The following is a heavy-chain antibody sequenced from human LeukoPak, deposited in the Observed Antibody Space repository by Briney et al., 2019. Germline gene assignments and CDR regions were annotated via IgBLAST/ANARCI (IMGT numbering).Heavy chain of an antibody. V-gene: IGHV3-7*01. CDR1: GFTFSSYW. CDR2: IKQDGSEK. D-gene: IGHD3-16*02. CDR3: ARFRTLRLGELSWYYFDY. J-gene: IGHJ4*02. Sequence: GGSLRLSCATSGFTFSSYWMSWVRQAPGKGLEWVANIKQDGSEKYYVDSVKGRFTISRDSAKNSLYLQMSSLRAEDTAVYYCARFRTLRLGELSWYYFDYWGQGTLVTVSS.